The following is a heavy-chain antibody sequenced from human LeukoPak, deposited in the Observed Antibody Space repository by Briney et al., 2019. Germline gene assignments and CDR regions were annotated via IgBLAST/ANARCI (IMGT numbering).Heavy chain of an antibody. CDR3: ARINGRRGNYGWYLDY. CDR1: GYTFTSYD. Sequence: ASVKVSCKASGYTFTSYDINWVRQATGQGLEWMGWMNPNSGNTGYAQKFQGRVTMTRNTSISTAYMELSSLRSEDTAVYYCARINGRRGNYGWYLDYWGRGTLVTVSS. V-gene: IGHV1-8*01. CDR2: MNPNSGNT. D-gene: IGHD3-10*01. J-gene: IGHJ4*02.